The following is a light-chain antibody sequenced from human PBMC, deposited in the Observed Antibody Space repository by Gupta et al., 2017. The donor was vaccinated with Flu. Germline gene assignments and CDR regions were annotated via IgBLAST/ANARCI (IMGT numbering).Light chain of an antibody. CDR1: QSVSSY. V-gene: IGKV3-11*01. CDR2: DAS. Sequence: EVVLTQSPATLSLSPGERATLPCRASQSVSSYLAWYQQKPGQHPRLLIYDASNRATGITARFSGSGSGTDFTLTICSLEPEDFAVYYCQQRSNWPPYSFGQGTKLEIK. CDR3: QQRSNWPPYS. J-gene: IGKJ2*03.